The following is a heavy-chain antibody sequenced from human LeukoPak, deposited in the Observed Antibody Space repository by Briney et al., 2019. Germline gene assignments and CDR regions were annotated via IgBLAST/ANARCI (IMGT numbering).Heavy chain of an antibody. CDR3: TTDQDHRGIAVAEIDY. CDR1: GFTFTNAW. V-gene: IGHV3-15*07. CDR2: IKSKTDGGTT. Sequence: GGSLRLSCAASGFTFTNAWMNWVRQAPGKGLEWVGRIKSKTDGGTTDYAAPVKGRFTISRDDSKNTLYLQMNSLKTEDTAVYYCTTDQDHRGIAVAEIDYWGQGTLVTVSS. D-gene: IGHD6-19*01. J-gene: IGHJ4*02.